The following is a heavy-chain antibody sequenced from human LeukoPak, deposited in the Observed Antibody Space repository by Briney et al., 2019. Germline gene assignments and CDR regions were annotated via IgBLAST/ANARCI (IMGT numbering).Heavy chain of an antibody. CDR3: ARGGVVTTTPRFDP. V-gene: IGHV4-31*03. Sequence: SQTLSLTCTVSNGSITSGGYYWSWLRQHPGTGLEWLGHIYHTGSTYYNSSLKSRLTMSVDTSKNEFSLRLNSVTVADTAVYYCARGGVVTTTPRFDPWGQGTLVTVSS. J-gene: IGHJ5*02. CDR2: IYHTGST. D-gene: IGHD4-11*01. CDR1: NGSITSGGYY.